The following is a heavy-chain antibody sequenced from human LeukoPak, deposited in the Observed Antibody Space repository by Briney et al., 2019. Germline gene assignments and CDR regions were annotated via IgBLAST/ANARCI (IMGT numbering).Heavy chain of an antibody. CDR3: AKHRGSGVAGTGGVES. D-gene: IGHD6-19*01. CDR1: GFTFSSYW. CDR2: INSDGSST. J-gene: IGHJ4*02. Sequence: GSLRLSCAASGFTFSSYWMHWVRQAPGKGLVWVSRINSDGSSTSYADSVKGRFTISRDNAKNTLYLQMNSLRADDTAVYYCAKHRGSGVAGTGGVESWGQGTLVTVSS. V-gene: IGHV3-74*01.